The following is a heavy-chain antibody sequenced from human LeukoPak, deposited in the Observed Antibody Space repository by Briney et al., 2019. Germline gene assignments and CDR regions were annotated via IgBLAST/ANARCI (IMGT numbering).Heavy chain of an antibody. CDR2: INEDGSYK. V-gene: IGHV3-7*01. Sequence: GGSLRLSCAASGFTFDDYAMHWVRQAPGKGLEWVANINEDGSYKYHADSVKGRLTISRDNAKNSLYLQMNSLRAEDTAVYYCARDATRGGDNDYWGQGTRVIVSS. J-gene: IGHJ4*02. D-gene: IGHD2-21*02. CDR1: GFTFDDYA. CDR3: ARDATRGGDNDY.